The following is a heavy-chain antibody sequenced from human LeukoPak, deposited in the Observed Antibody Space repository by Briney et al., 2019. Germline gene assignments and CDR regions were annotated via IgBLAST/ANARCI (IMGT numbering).Heavy chain of an antibody. CDR1: GGAFSGYY. CDR3: ARGRWASI. J-gene: IGHJ4*02. V-gene: IGHV3-11*05. D-gene: IGHD2/OR15-2a*01. Sequence: LSLTCAVYGGAFSGYYWSWIRQPPGKGLEWVSYISSSSSYTKYEDSVKGRFTISRDNAKNSLYLEINSLRAEDTAVYYCARGRWASIWGQGTLVTVSS. CDR2: ISSSSSYT.